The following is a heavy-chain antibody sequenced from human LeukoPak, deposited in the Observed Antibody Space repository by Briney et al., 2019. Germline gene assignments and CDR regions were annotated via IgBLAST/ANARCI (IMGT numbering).Heavy chain of an antibody. V-gene: IGHV1-69*13. J-gene: IGHJ5*02. CDR1: GYTFTSYG. D-gene: IGHD6-13*01. CDR3: ARVGIAAAGTRTWFDP. CDR2: IIPIFGTA. Sequence: ASVKVSCKASGYTFTSYGISWVRQAPGQGLEWMGGIIPIFGTANYAQKFQGRVTITADESTSTAYMELSSLRSEDTAVYYCARVGIAAAGTRTWFDPWGQGTLVTVSS.